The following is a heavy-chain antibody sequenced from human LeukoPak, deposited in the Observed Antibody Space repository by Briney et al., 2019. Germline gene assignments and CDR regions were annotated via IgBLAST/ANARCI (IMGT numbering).Heavy chain of an antibody. CDR2: IYYSGTT. J-gene: IGHJ5*02. CDR1: GGSISSSSGYY. D-gene: IGHD1-26*01. Sequence: SETLSLTCTASGGSISSSSGYYWGWIRQPPGKGLEWIGNIYYSGTTYYNPSLQSRVTISVDPSKNQFSLKLSSVTAADTAVFYCARRSNCACGSWGQGTLVTVSS. V-gene: IGHV4-39*01. CDR3: ARRSNCACGS.